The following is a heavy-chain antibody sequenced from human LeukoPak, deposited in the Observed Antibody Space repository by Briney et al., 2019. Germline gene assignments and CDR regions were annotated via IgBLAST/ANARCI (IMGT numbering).Heavy chain of an antibody. J-gene: IGHJ6*02. CDR1: GFTFSSYS. CDR3: ARESVTIVVVPAATRDYYYYGMDV. D-gene: IGHD2-2*01. CDR2: ISSSSSTI. V-gene: IGHV3-48*01. Sequence: PGGSLRLSCAAPGFTFSSYSMNWVRQAPGKGLEWVSYISSSSSTIYYADSVEGRFTISRDNAKNSLYLQMNSLRAEDTAVYYCARESVTIVVVPAATRDYYYYGMDVWGQGTTVTVSS.